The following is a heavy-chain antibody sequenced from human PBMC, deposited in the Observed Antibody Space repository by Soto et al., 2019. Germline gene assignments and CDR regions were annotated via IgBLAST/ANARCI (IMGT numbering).Heavy chain of an antibody. CDR3: ARGMEYNWNPAGWFDP. J-gene: IGHJ5*02. CDR2: VNQSGTS. CDR1: GDSTRSRYW. Sequence: PSETLSLTCGVSGDSTRSRYWWTWLRRPPGRGLEWIGEVNQSGTSNYNPSLKSRVTISVDTSKNQFSLKLSPVTAADTAVYYCARGMEYNWNPAGWFDPWGQGTLVTVSS. D-gene: IGHD1-20*01. V-gene: IGHV4-4*02.